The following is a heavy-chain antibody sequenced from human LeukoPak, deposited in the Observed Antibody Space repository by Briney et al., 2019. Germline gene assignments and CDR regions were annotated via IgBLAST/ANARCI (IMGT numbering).Heavy chain of an antibody. CDR2: INHSGST. V-gene: IGHV4-34*01. D-gene: IGHD3-10*01. CDR3: ARGCTHGSGSYYSDY. Sequence: PSETLSLTCAVYGGSFSGYYWSWIRQPPGKGLEWIGEINHSGSTNYNPSLKSRVTISVDTSKNQFSLKLSSVTAADTAVYYCARGCTHGSGSYYSDYWGQGTLVTVSS. J-gene: IGHJ4*02. CDR1: GGSFSGYY.